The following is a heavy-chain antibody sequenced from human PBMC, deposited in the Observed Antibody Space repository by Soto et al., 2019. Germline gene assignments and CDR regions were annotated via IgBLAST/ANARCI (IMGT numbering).Heavy chain of an antibody. Sequence: SETLSLTCAVYGESVSGYYWSWIRQPPGKGLEWIGEINHSGSTNYNPCLKSQVTISVDTSKNQFSRTLSSVTAADTAVYYCARERTFTIFGVVKWFDPWGQGTLVTVSS. D-gene: IGHD3-3*01. CDR3: ARERTFTIFGVVKWFDP. V-gene: IGHV4-34*01. J-gene: IGHJ5*02. CDR2: INHSGST. CDR1: GESVSGYY.